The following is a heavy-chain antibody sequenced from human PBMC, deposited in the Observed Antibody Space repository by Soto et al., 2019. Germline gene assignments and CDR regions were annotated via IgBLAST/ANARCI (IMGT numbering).Heavy chain of an antibody. Sequence: PXDSLKVSCKTFGDSFTSYWFGLVLQMPGKGLEWMGVIYPDDSDTRYSPTFQGQVTISADKSTSTAYLQLRSLKASDTAMYYCARRRTVVVDGTSDYYFDYWGQGTRVTVSS. CDR1: GDSFTSYW. V-gene: IGHV5-51*01. CDR3: ARRRTVVVDGTSDYYFDY. D-gene: IGHD2-21*01. J-gene: IGHJ4*02. CDR2: IYPDDSDT.